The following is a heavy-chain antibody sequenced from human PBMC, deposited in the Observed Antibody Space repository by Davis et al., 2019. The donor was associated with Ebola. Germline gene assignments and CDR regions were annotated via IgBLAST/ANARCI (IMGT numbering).Heavy chain of an antibody. V-gene: IGHV3-23*01. D-gene: IGHD6-6*01. Sequence: PGGSLRLSCAASGFTFSSYAMSWVRQAPGTGLDWVSALSGSGGSTYYADSVKGRFTISRDNSKNTLYLQMNSLRAEDTAVYYCAKCPDVKQHVRIWFDYWGQGTLVTVSS. J-gene: IGHJ5*01. CDR1: GFTFSSYA. CDR3: AKCPDVKQHVRIWFDY. CDR2: LSGSGGST.